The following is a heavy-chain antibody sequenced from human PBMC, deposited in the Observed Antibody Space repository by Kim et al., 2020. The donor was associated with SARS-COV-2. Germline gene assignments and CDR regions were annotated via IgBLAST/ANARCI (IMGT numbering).Heavy chain of an antibody. V-gene: IGHV1-69*13. CDR1: GGTFSSYA. J-gene: IGHJ5*02. Sequence: SVKVSCKASGGTFSSYAISWVRQAPGQGLEWMGGIIPIFGTANYAQKFQGRVTITADESTSTAYMELSSLRSEDTAVYYCARGVVYYDSSGYHLPSWGQGTLVTVSS. CDR2: IIPIFGTA. CDR3: ARGVVYYDSSGYHLPS. D-gene: IGHD3-22*01.